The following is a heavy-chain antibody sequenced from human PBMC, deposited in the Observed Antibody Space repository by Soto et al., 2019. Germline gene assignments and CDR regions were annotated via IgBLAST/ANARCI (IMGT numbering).Heavy chain of an antibody. V-gene: IGHV1-3*01. CDR3: VRRHVSATGIDWFDP. Sequence: VKVSCKASGYTFTSYGIHWVRQAPGQRLEWMGWINAANGETKYSPKFQGRVTINRDTSASTDYMELSSLRSEDTAVYYCVRRHVSATGIDWFDPWGQGTLVTVSS. J-gene: IGHJ5*02. D-gene: IGHD6-13*01. CDR2: INAANGET. CDR1: GYTFTSYG.